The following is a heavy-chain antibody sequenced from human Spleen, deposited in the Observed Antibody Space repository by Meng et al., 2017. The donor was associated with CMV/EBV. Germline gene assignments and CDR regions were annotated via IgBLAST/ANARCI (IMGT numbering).Heavy chain of an antibody. CDR3: AGKRGYSSSYNFDY. Sequence: SETLSLTCTVSGGSISSYYWSWIRQPPGKGLEWIGYIYYSGSTNYNPSLKSRVTISVDTSKNQFSLKLSSVTAADTAVYYCAGKRGYSSSYNFDYWGQGRLVTVSS. D-gene: IGHD6-6*01. J-gene: IGHJ4*02. V-gene: IGHV4-59*01. CDR2: IYYSGST. CDR1: GGSISSYY.